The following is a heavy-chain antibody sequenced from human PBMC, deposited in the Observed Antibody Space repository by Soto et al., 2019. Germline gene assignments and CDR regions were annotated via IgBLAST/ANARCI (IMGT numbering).Heavy chain of an antibody. D-gene: IGHD6-13*01. CDR1: GGSISSYY. CDR2: IYYSGST. CDR3: ARVQIIAAAGDAEFDI. Sequence: SETLSLTCTVSGGSISSYYWSWIRQPPGKGLEWIGYIYYSGSTNYNPSLKSRVTISVDTSKNQFSLKLSSVTAADTAVYYCARVQIIAAAGDAEFDIWGQGTMVTVSS. J-gene: IGHJ3*02. V-gene: IGHV4-59*01.